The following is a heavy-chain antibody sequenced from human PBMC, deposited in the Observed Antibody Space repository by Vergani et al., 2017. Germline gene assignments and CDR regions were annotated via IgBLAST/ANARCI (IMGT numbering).Heavy chain of an antibody. D-gene: IGHD2-21*02. CDR3: AKYLRDPTYGLPDS. J-gene: IGHJ4*02. V-gene: IGHV3-30*02. CDR2: IGKYGFNT. CDR1: GFTFSNFG. Sequence: QVQLVESAGGVVQPGGSLRLSCAASGFTFSNFGMHWIRQAPGKGLEWLSYIGKYGFNTRYRDAVKGRFTVSRDNSKDILYLQMDSLRSEDTALYYCAKYLRDPTYGLPDSWCPGTLVIVAS.